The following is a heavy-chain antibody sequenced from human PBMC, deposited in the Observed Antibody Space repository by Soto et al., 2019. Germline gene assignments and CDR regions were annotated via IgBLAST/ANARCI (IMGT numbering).Heavy chain of an antibody. Sequence: EVQLVESGGGLVQPGRSLRLSCAASGFTFDDYAMHWVRQAPGKGLEWGSGISWNSGSIGYADSVKGRFTISRDNAKNSLYLQMNSLRAEDTALYYCAKDSSDVDDYFDYWGQGTLVTVSS. J-gene: IGHJ4*02. V-gene: IGHV3-9*01. CDR3: AKDSSDVDDYFDY. CDR1: GFTFDDYA. CDR2: ISWNSGSI. D-gene: IGHD6-19*01.